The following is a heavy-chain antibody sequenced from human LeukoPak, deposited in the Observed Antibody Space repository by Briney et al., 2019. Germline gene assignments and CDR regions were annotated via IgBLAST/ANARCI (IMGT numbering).Heavy chain of an antibody. CDR2: ISAYNGNT. V-gene: IGHV1-18*01. J-gene: IGHJ4*02. CDR1: GYTFTSYG. D-gene: IGHD3-16*01. Sequence: ASVKVSCKASGYTFTSYGISWVRQAPGQGLEWVGWISAYNGNTNYAQKLQGRVTMTTDTSTSTAYMELRSLRSDDTAVYYCAMGEGDHSCMPFDHWGQGTLVTVYS. CDR3: AMGEGDHSCMPFDH.